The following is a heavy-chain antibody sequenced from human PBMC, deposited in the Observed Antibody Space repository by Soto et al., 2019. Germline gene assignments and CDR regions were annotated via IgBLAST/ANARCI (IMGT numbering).Heavy chain of an antibody. V-gene: IGHV4-34*01. Sequence: SETLSLTCAVYGGSFSGYYWSWIRQPPGKRLEWIGEINHSGSTNYNPSLKSRVTISVDTSKNQFSLKLSSVTAADTAVYYCARGAVPRGSWFDPWGQGTLVTVSS. CDR3: ARGAVPRGSWFDP. J-gene: IGHJ5*02. D-gene: IGHD3-10*01. CDR2: INHSGST. CDR1: GGSFSGYY.